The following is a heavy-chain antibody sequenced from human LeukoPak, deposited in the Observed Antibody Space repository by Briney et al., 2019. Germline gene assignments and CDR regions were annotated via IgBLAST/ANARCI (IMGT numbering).Heavy chain of an antibody. CDR2: IFHTGNT. Sequence: SETLSLTCTVSGGSISSYYWSWIRQPPGKGLEWIGSIFHTGNTYDNPSLKGRVTTSVDTSKNQFSLSLKAVTAADTAVYYCARRRDGYNFGSFYFDYWGQGILVTVSS. CDR1: GGSISSYY. V-gene: IGHV4-59*08. D-gene: IGHD5-24*01. J-gene: IGHJ4*02. CDR3: ARRRDGYNFGSFYFDY.